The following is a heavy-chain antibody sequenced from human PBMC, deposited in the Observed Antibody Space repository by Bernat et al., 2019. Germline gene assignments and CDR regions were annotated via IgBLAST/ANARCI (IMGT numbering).Heavy chain of an antibody. CDR1: GGSISSSGHC. J-gene: IGHJ5*02. D-gene: IGHD3-10*01. V-gene: IGHV4-31*03. CDR3: ARRPYASGSFGWFDP. CDR2: IFHSGST. Sequence: QVQLQESGPGLVKPSQTLSLTCTVSGGSISSSGHCWSWIRQHPGKGLEWIGYIFHSGSTYYNPTLKSRVTISEDTSKTQFSLNLSSVTAADTAVYYCARRPYASGSFGWFDPWGQETLVTVSS.